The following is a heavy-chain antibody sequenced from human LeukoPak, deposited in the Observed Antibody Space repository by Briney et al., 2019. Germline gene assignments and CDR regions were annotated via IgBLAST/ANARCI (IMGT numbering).Heavy chain of an antibody. D-gene: IGHD3-22*01. CDR2: IYHSGST. J-gene: IGHJ1*01. CDR1: GGSISSGGYY. Sequence: PSQTLSLTCTVSGGSISSGGYYWSWIRQPPGKGLEWIGYIYHSGSTYYNPSLKSRVTISVDRSKNQFSLKLSSVTAADTAVYYCARDQYDSSGPAYFQHWGQGTLVTVSS. V-gene: IGHV4-30-2*01. CDR3: ARDQYDSSGPAYFQH.